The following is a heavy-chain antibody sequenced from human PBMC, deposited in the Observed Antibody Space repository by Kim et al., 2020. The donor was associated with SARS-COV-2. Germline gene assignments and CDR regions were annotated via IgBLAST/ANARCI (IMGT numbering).Heavy chain of an antibody. V-gene: IGHV4-59*01. D-gene: IGHD5-12*01. Sequence: PSLKGRVTISVDTTKNQFALKQSSVTAADTAVYYCARVEVATTLIYYFDYWGQGTLVTVSS. CDR3: ARVEVATTLIYYFDY. J-gene: IGHJ4*02.